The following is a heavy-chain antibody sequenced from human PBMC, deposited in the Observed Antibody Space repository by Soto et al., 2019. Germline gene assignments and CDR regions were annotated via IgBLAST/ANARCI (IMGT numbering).Heavy chain of an antibody. Sequence: SVKVSCKASGFTFTSSAMQWVRQARGQRLEWIGWIVVGSGNTNYAQKFQERVTITRDMSTSTAYMELSSLRSEDTAVYYCAANWLSIAAAGPDAFDIWGQGTMVTVSS. D-gene: IGHD6-13*01. CDR3: AANWLSIAAAGPDAFDI. CDR1: GFTFTSSA. CDR2: IVVGSGNT. J-gene: IGHJ3*02. V-gene: IGHV1-58*02.